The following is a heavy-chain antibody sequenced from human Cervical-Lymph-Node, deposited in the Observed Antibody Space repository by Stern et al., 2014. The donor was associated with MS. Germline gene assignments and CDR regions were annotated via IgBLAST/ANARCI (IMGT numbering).Heavy chain of an antibody. D-gene: IGHD3-22*01. J-gene: IGHJ4*02. CDR3: ASLVGGYYDSSGYYPFDY. V-gene: IGHV3-48*02. Sequence: VQLVESGGGLVQPGGSLRLSCAASGFTFSSYSMNWVRQAPGKGLEWVSYLSSSSTTIYYADSVKGRFTISRDNAKNSLYLQMNSLRDEDTAVYYCASLVGGYYDSSGYYPFDYWGQGTLVTVSS. CDR2: LSSSSTTI. CDR1: GFTFSSYS.